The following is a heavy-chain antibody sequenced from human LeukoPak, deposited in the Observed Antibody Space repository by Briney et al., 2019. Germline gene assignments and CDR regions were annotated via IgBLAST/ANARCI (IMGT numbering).Heavy chain of an antibody. Sequence: PGGSLRLSCAASGFIFSSFGMHWVRQAPGKGREWVAFIQDDESNKFYADSVKGRFTISRDNSKNTLFLQMNSLRPEDTALYYCAKQMVERPHYYYMDVWGKGTTVTVSS. CDR2: IQDDESNK. V-gene: IGHV3-30*02. J-gene: IGHJ6*03. CDR1: GFIFSSFG. CDR3: AKQMVERPHYYYMDV. D-gene: IGHD2-15*01.